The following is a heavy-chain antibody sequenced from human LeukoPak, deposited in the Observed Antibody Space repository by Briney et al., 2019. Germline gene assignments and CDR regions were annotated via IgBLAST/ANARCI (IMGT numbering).Heavy chain of an antibody. J-gene: IGHJ5*02. Sequence: PSETLSLTCTVSYESIGSSSHYWGWIRRPPGKGQEWIGSIDSGRNIHSNPSLDGRDTISVDTSKNQSSLKLSSVTAADTAVYYCARTKYYFDSSDYFFFDPWGQGILVIVSS. CDR1: YESIGSSSHY. D-gene: IGHD3-22*01. CDR2: IDSGRNI. CDR3: ARTKYYFDSSDYFFFDP. V-gene: IGHV4-39*01.